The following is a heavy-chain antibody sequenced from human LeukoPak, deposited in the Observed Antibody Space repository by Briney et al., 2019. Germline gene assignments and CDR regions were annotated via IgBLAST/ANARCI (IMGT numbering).Heavy chain of an antibody. D-gene: IGHD4-17*01. J-gene: IGHJ5*02. CDR1: GYTFTSYY. CDR3: ARDPGVTTSYNWFDP. CDR2: INPSGGST. Sequence: GASVKVSCKASGYTFTSYYMHWVRQAPGQGLEWMGIINPSGGSTSYAQKFQGRVTMTRDTSTSTVYMELSSLRSEDTAVYYCARDPGVTTSYNWFDPWGQGTLVTVSS. V-gene: IGHV1-46*01.